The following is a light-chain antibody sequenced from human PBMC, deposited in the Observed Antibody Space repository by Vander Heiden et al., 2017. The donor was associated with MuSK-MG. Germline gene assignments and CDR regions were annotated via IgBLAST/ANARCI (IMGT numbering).Light chain of an antibody. V-gene: IGLV2-23*02. Sequence: QSALTQPASVSGSPGQSITISCTGTSSYVGSYNLVSWYQQHPGKAPKLMLDEVSKRPSGVSNRFSGSKSGNTASLTISGLQAEDEADYYCCSYAGSSTFWVFGGGTKLTVL. J-gene: IGLJ3*02. CDR1: SSYVGSYNL. CDR2: EVS. CDR3: CSYAGSSTFWV.